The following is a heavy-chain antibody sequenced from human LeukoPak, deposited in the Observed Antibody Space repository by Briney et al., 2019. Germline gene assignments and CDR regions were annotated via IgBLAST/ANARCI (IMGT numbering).Heavy chain of an antibody. CDR2: INHSGST. V-gene: IGHV4-34*01. Sequence: SETLSLTCAVYGGSFSGYYWSWIRQPPGKGLEWIGEINHSGSTNYNPSLKSRVTISVDTSKKQFSLKLSPVTAADTAVYYCVTYYFDSSGPKKNYWGQGTLVTVSS. D-gene: IGHD3-22*01. J-gene: IGHJ4*02. CDR3: VTYYFDSSGPKKNY. CDR1: GGSFSGYY.